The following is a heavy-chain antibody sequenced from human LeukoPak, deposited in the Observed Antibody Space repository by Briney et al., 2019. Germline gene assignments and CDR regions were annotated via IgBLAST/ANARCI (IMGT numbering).Heavy chain of an antibody. V-gene: IGHV3-48*03. CDR1: GFTFSMYE. CDR2: ISSSGSNI. D-gene: IGHD2-2*01. Sequence: GGSLRLSCAASGFTFSMYEMNWVRQAPGKGLEWVSYISSSGSNIYYADSVKGRFTISRDNAKKSLSLQMNSLRAEDTAVYYCARVTSYLHYFGNWGQGTLVIVSS. CDR3: ARVTSYLHYFGN. J-gene: IGHJ4*02.